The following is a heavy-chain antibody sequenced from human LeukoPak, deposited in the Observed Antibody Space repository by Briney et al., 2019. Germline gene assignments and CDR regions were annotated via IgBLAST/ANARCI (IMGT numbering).Heavy chain of an antibody. CDR2: ISVYNGNT. D-gene: IGHD1-26*01. CDR1: GYTFINYD. CDR3: ARGHMVSGTYHGDGIVY. Sequence: GASVKVSCKASGYTFINYDISWVRQAPGQGLEWMGWISVYNGNTKYAQKLQGRVTMTTDTSTSTAYMELRSLRSDDAAVYYCARGHMVSGTYHGDGIVYWGQGTLVTVSS. J-gene: IGHJ4*02. V-gene: IGHV1-18*01.